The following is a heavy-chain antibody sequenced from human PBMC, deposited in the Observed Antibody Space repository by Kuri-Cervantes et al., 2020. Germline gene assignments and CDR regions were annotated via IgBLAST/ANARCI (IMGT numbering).Heavy chain of an antibody. CDR3: AKDLYYYGSGSYYGY. Sequence: ETLSLTCTVSGGSISSSSYYWGWIRQPPGKGLEWVANIKHDGSAKDYLDSVKGRFTISRDNAKNSLYLQMNSLRAEDTAVYYCAKDLYYYGSGSYYGYWGQGTLVTVSS. J-gene: IGHJ4*02. V-gene: IGHV3-7*03. CDR2: IKHDGSAK. CDR1: GGSISSSSYY. D-gene: IGHD3-10*01.